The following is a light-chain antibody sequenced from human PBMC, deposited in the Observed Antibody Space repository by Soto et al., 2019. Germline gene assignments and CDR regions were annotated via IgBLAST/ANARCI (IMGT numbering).Light chain of an antibody. V-gene: IGKV1-5*01. CDR2: GAS. CDR1: QTISSW. J-gene: IGKJ1*01. Sequence: DIQITQSPSTLSGSVGDRFTITCRASQTISSWLAWYPQSPGKAPKVLIVGASTLQSGVPSRFSGSGSGPDFTRTISSLQPEDSATYYCLQDFSYPRTFGQGTKVDIK. CDR3: LQDFSYPRT.